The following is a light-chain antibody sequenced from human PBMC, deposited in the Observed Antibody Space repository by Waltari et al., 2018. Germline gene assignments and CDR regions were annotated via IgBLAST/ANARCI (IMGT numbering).Light chain of an antibody. CDR3: CSYAGRSTWV. CDR2: DAT. V-gene: IGLV2-14*03. J-gene: IGLJ3*02. Sequence: QSALTQPASVSGSPGQSITISCTGASTDVGDYNYVSWYQQIPGKAPKVIIYDATKRPPGVSNRFSGSKPGNSASLSISALQAEDEAHYYCCSYAGRSTWVFGGGTKVTVL. CDR1: STDVGDYNY.